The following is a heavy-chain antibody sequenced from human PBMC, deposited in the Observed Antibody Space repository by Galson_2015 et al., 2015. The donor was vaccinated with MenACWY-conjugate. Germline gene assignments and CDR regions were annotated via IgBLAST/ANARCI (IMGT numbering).Heavy chain of an antibody. J-gene: IGHJ3*02. CDR1: GYTFTSYG. CDR3: ARRSGWTNDAFDI. CDR2: ISAYNGNI. D-gene: IGHD6-19*01. Sequence: SVKVPCKASGYTFTSYGFSWVRQAPGQGLEWIGWISAYNGNINYAQKFQARVTMTTDTSTSTAYMELRSLRSDDTAVYYCARRSGWTNDAFDIWGQGTMVTVSS. V-gene: IGHV1-18*01.